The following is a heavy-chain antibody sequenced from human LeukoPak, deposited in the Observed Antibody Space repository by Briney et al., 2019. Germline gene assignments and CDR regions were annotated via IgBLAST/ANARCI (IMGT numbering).Heavy chain of an antibody. CDR2: INHSGST. J-gene: IGHJ4*02. CDR3: ARAKRWLQSDFDH. Sequence: SETLSLTCAVYGGSFSGYYWSWIRQPPGEGLEWIGEINHSGSTNYNPSLKSRVTISVDTSKNQFSLKLSSVTAADTAVYYCARAKRWLQSDFDHWGQGTLVTVSS. D-gene: IGHD5-24*01. CDR1: GGSFSGYY. V-gene: IGHV4-34*01.